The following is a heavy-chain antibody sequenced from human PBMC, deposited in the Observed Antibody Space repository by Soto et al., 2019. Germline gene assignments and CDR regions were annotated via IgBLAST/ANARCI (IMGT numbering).Heavy chain of an antibody. D-gene: IGHD3-3*01. Sequence: QVRLVQSGAEVKKPGSSVKVSCEASGGTFSSYAVTWVRQAPGQGPEWMGGIIPIVTTPNYAQKFQGRLTISADKSTSTSYMELSSLRSEDTGVYYCARVGYNFWSHYHYYGMDVWGQGTTVIVSS. CDR1: GGTFSSYA. V-gene: IGHV1-69*06. CDR2: IIPIVTTP. J-gene: IGHJ6*02. CDR3: ARVGYNFWSHYHYYGMDV.